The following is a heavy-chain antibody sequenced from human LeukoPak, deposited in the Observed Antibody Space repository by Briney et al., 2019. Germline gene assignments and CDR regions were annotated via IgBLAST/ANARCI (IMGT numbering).Heavy chain of an antibody. CDR3: AIVVVPANMDV. CDR1: GDTFSSYT. V-gene: IGHV1-69*02. D-gene: IGHD2-2*01. Sequence: SVKVSCKASGDTFSSYTISWVRQAPGQGLEWMGRIIPILGIANYAQKFQGRVTITADKSTSTAYMELSSLRSEDTAVYYCAIVVVPANMDVWGKGTTVTLSS. CDR2: IIPILGIA. J-gene: IGHJ6*03.